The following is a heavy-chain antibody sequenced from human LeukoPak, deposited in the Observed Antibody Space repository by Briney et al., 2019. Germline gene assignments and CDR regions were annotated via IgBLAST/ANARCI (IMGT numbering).Heavy chain of an antibody. CDR1: GFTFSSYW. D-gene: IGHD3-16*01. J-gene: IGHJ4*02. CDR3: ARGSAWGGDY. Sequence: PGGSLRLSCAASGFTFSSYWMTWVRQTPGKGLEWVASIRQDGSEGYYVNSVKGRFTISRDNAKNSLYPQMNTLRAEDTAVYYCARGSAWGGDYWGQGTLVTVSS. V-gene: IGHV3-7*05. CDR2: IRQDGSEG.